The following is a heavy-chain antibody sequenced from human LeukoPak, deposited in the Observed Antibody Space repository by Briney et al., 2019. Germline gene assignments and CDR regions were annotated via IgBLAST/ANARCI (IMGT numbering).Heavy chain of an antibody. J-gene: IGHJ3*02. CDR1: GLPFSNHW. V-gene: IGHV3-7*01. CDR2: INQDGSEK. D-gene: IGHD4-17*01. CDR3: AREGYGDYHI. Sequence: GGALRLSCAVSGLPFSNHWMTWVRQAPGKGLERVANINQDGSEKYYVDSVKGRFSISRDNAKSSLYLQMNSLRVEDTAMYFCAREGYGDYHIWGQGTIVTVPS.